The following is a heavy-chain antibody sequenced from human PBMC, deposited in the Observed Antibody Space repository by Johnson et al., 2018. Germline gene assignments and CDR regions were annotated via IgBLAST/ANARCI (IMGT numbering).Heavy chain of an antibody. V-gene: IGHV3-74*01. J-gene: IGHJ3*02. CDR3: ARVYSDAFDI. CDR2: INSDGSST. Sequence: VQSGGSLRLSCAASGFSFSSYWMPWVRQAPGKGLVWVSRINSDGSSTSYADSVKGRFTISRDNAKNTLYLQRNSLRAEDTAVYHCARVYSDAFDIWGQGTMVTVSS. CDR1: GFSFSSYW. D-gene: IGHD2-15*01.